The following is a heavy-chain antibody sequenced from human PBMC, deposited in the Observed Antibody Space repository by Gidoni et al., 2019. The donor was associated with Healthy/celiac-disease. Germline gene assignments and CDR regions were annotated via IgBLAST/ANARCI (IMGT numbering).Heavy chain of an antibody. D-gene: IGHD3-22*01. V-gene: IGHV3-30*01. J-gene: IGHJ4*02. CDR1: GFTFSSYA. CDR3: ARTFDYYDSSGYLHYYFDY. Sequence: QVQLVESGGGVVQPGRSLRLSCAASGFTFSSYAMHWVRQAPGKGLEWVAVISYDGSNKYYADSVKGRFTISRDNSKNTLYLQMNSLRAEDTAVYYCARTFDYYDSSGYLHYYFDYWGQGTLVTVSS. CDR2: ISYDGSNK.